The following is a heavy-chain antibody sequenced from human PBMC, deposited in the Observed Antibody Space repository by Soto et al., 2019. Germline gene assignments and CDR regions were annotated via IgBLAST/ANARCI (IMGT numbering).Heavy chain of an antibody. Sequence: QVQLVQSGAEVRQTVSSVKVSCKAPGGTFSTYIISWVRQAPGQGLEWMGRIIPIPDITNYAQKFQGRVTITADRSTSTAYMELTSLKSEDTAVYYCARDRITTRGDAFDLWGQGTLVTVSS. CDR3: ARDRITTRGDAFDL. D-gene: IGHD3-3*01. V-gene: IGHV1-69*08. CDR1: GGTFSTYI. J-gene: IGHJ3*01. CDR2: IIPIPDIT.